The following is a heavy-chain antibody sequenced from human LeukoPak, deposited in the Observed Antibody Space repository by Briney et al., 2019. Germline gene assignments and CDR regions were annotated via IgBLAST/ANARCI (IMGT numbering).Heavy chain of an antibody. J-gene: IGHJ4*02. CDR1: GFTFSSYA. D-gene: IGHD6-19*01. Sequence: GGSLRLSCAASGFTFSSYAMSWVRQAPGKGLEWVSVIYSGGSTYYADSVKGRFTISRDNSKNTLYLQMNSLRAEDTAVYYCARDFHSSGWYDYWGQGTLVTVSS. V-gene: IGHV3-66*02. CDR3: ARDFHSSGWYDY. CDR2: IYSGGST.